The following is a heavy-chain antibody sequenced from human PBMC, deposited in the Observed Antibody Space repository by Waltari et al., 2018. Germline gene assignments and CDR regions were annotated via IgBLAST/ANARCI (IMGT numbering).Heavy chain of an antibody. CDR1: GGSFSGYY. D-gene: IGHD2-15*01. V-gene: IGHV4-34*01. Sequence: QVQLQQWGAGLLKPSETLSLTCAVYGGSFSGYYWSWIRQPPGKGLEWIGEINHSGSTNYNPSLKSRVTISVDTSKNQFSLKLSSVTAAVTAVYYCARGRRLPPFDYWGQGTLVTVSS. CDR2: INHSGST. CDR3: ARGRRLPPFDY. J-gene: IGHJ4*02.